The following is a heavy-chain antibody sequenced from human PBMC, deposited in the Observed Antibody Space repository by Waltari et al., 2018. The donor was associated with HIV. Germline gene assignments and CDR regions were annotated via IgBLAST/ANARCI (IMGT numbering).Heavy chain of an antibody. J-gene: IGHJ3*02. V-gene: IGHV4-59*01. CDR2: IYYSGST. CDR3: ARAGYYYDSSGYRYAVDI. D-gene: IGHD3-22*01. Sequence: QVQLQESGPGLVKPSETLSLTCTVPGGSISSYYWSWIRQPPGTGLEWIGYIYYSGSTNYNPSLTSRVTISVDTSKNQFSLKLSSVTAADTAVYYCARAGYYYDSSGYRYAVDIWGQGTMVTVSS. CDR1: GGSISSYY.